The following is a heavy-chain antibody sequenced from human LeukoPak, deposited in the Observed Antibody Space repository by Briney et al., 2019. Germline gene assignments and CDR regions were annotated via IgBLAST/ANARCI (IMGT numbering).Heavy chain of an antibody. D-gene: IGHD2-15*01. CDR3: AISPYCSGGSCYSG. V-gene: IGHV1-2*02. J-gene: IGHJ4*02. CDR1: GYTFTRYY. Sequence: ASVKVSCQASGYTFTRYYMHWVRQAPGQGLEWMGWISPNSGGTNYAQKFQGRVTMTRDTSISTAYMELSRLRSDDTAVYYCAISPYCSGGSCYSGWGQGTLVTVSS. CDR2: ISPNSGGT.